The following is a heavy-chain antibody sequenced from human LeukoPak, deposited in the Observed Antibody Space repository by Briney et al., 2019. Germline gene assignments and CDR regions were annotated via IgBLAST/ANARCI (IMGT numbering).Heavy chain of an antibody. CDR3: ARIVASWYYYMDV. J-gene: IGHJ6*03. V-gene: IGHV4-34*01. D-gene: IGHD2-15*01. CDR2: INHSGST. Sequence: PSETLSLTCAVYGGSFGGYYWSWIRQPPGKGLEWIGEINHSGSTNYNPSLKSRVTISVDTSKNQFSLKLSSVTAADTAVYYCARIVASWYYYMDVWGKGTTVTVSS. CDR1: GGSFGGYY.